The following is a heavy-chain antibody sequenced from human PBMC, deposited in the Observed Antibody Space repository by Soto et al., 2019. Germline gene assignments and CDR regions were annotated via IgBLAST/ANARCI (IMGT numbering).Heavy chain of an antibody. D-gene: IGHD3-10*01. CDR3: ARGAYYGSGSYSSYYYYYGMDV. CDR1: GGSFSGYY. Sequence: SETLSLTCAVYGGSFSGYYWSWIRQPPGKGLEWIGEINHSGSTNYNPSLKSRVTISVDTSKNQFSLKLSSVTAADTAVYYCARGAYYGSGSYSSYYYYYGMDVWGQGTTVTVSS. J-gene: IGHJ6*02. V-gene: IGHV4-34*01. CDR2: INHSGST.